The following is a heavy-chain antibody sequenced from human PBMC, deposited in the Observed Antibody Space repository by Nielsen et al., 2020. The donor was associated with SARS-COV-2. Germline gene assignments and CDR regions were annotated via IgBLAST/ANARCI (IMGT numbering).Heavy chain of an antibody. CDR1: GFTFSTYS. J-gene: IGHJ4*02. V-gene: IGHV3-48*02. CDR2: ITGSSSTI. Sequence: GGSLRLSCAASGFTFSTYSMNWVRQAPGKGLEWVSYITGSSSTIYYADSVKGRFTISRDNAKNSLYLQMNSLRDEDTAVYYCARGYCSGGSCYYFDYWGQGTLVTVSS. CDR3: ARGYCSGGSCYYFDY. D-gene: IGHD2-15*01.